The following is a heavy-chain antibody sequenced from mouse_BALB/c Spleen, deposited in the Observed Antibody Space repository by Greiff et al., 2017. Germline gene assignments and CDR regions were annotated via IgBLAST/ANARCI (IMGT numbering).Heavy chain of an antibody. J-gene: IGHJ4*01. Sequence: EVNLVESGGGLVKPGGSLKLSCAASGFTFSSYAMSWVRQTPEKRLEWVASISSGGSTYYPASVKGRFTISRDNARNILYLQMSSLRSEDTAMYYCERGYDYDDADVYYYAMDYWGQGTSVTVSA. CDR3: ERGYDYDDADVYYYAMDY. CDR1: GFTFSSYA. CDR2: ISSGGST. V-gene: IGHV5-6-5*01. D-gene: IGHD2-4*01.